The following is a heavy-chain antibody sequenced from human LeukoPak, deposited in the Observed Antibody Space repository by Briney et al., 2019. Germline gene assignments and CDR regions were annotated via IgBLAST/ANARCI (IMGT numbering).Heavy chain of an antibody. D-gene: IGHD1-26*01. J-gene: IGHJ6*03. Sequence: SETLSLTCTVSGGSISSYYWSWIRQPAGKGLEWIGRIYTSGSTNYNPSLKSRATMSVDTSKNQFSLKLSSVTAADTAVYYCARDGSYSTYYYYYYMDVWGKGTTVTVSS. CDR3: ARDGSYSTYYYYYYMDV. CDR1: GGSISSYY. CDR2: IYTSGST. V-gene: IGHV4-4*07.